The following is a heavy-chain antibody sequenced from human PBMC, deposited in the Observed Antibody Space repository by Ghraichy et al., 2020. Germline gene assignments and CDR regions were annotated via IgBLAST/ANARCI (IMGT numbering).Heavy chain of an antibody. Sequence: GESLNISCAASGFTFSSYGMHWVRQAPGKGLEWVAFIRYDGSNKYYADSVKGRFTISRDNSKNTLYLQMNSLRAEDTAVYYCAKDRHYYGSGSYYGTLDYWGQGTLVTVSS. J-gene: IGHJ4*02. V-gene: IGHV3-30*02. CDR1: GFTFSSYG. CDR2: IRYDGSNK. D-gene: IGHD3-10*01. CDR3: AKDRHYYGSGSYYGTLDY.